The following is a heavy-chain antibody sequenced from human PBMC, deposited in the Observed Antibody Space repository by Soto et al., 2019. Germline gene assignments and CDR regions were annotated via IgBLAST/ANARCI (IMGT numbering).Heavy chain of an antibody. CDR1: GYSFTNYW. CDR2: IYPDDSDT. V-gene: IGHV5-51*01. D-gene: IGHD3-3*01. CDR3: ARLEWLSLAAWFDP. Sequence: GESLKISCKGSGYSFTNYWIGWVRQMPGKGLEWMGMIYPDDSDTKYSPSFQGQVTFSADKSINTAYLQWSSLKAPDTAIYYCARLEWLSLAAWFDPWGQGTLVTVS. J-gene: IGHJ5*02.